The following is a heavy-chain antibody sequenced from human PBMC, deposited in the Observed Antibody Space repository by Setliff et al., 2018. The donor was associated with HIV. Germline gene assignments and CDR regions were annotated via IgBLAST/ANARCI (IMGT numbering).Heavy chain of an antibody. V-gene: IGHV4-4*07. J-gene: IGHJ6*03. CDR1: GGSISGFY. D-gene: IGHD2-21*02. CDR3: ARGVLITKRVTQTGGYYYYTDV. Sequence: PSETLSLTCTVSGGSISGFYWNWIRQSAGKGLQWIGRIYDSGSTKYNPSLKSRVTMSLDTSKNQFSLNLDSVTAADTAVYYCARGVLITKRVTQTGGYYYYTDVWGKGTTVTVSS. CDR2: IYDSGST.